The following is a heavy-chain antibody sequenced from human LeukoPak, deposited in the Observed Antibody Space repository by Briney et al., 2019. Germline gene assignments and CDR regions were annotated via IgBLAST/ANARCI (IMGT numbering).Heavy chain of an antibody. CDR2: ISYDGSNK. CDR1: GFTFSSYA. D-gene: IGHD5-24*01. Sequence: PGGSLRLSCAASGFTFSSYAMHWVRQAPGKGLEWVAVISYDGSNKYYADSVKGRFTISRDTSKNTLYLQMNSLRAEDTAVYYCARVLAHGYYFDYWGQGTLVTVSS. V-gene: IGHV3-30*14. J-gene: IGHJ4*02. CDR3: ARVLAHGYYFDY.